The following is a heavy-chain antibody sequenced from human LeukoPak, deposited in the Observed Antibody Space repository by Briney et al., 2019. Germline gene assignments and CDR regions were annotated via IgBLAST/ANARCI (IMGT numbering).Heavy chain of an antibody. Sequence: GGSLRLSCGASGFTFRSYAMTWVRQDPGKGLEWVSIVSGSGGSTYYADFVKGRFTISRDQSENKVYLQMNSLRAEDTAVYYCAKMGSGWYGDFWGQGTLVTVSS. CDR1: GFTFRSYA. D-gene: IGHD6-19*01. CDR3: AKMGSGWYGDF. V-gene: IGHV3-23*01. CDR2: VSGSGGST. J-gene: IGHJ4*02.